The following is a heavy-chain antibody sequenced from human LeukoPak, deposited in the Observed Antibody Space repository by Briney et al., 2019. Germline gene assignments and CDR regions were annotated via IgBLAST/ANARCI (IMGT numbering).Heavy chain of an antibody. D-gene: IGHD6-13*01. Sequence: SGGSLRLSCAASGFSFDTYAMTWVRQAPGKGLEWVSGISGDGGSTYYAVSVKGRFTISRDNSKNTLYLQMNGLRPEDTAVYYCTLGSLCSSNWYGDYWGQGTLVTVSS. V-gene: IGHV3-23*01. CDR2: ISGDGGST. CDR3: TLGSLCSSNWYGDY. J-gene: IGHJ4*02. CDR1: GFSFDTYA.